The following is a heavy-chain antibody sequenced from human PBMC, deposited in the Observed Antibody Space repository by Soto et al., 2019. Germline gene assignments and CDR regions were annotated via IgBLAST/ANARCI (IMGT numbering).Heavy chain of an antibody. J-gene: IGHJ4*02. D-gene: IGHD1-20*01. CDR1: GFTLRNYA. Sequence: GGSLRLSCEASGFTLRNYAMTWIRQAPGKGLEWVSLISANDVGTYYAESVKTRFTISTDQSRNTVYLQMDSLRADDTAIYYCAKAKNDYNWDNRPPFDYWGQG. CDR2: ISANDVGT. V-gene: IGHV3-23*01. CDR3: AKAKNDYNWDNRPPFDY.